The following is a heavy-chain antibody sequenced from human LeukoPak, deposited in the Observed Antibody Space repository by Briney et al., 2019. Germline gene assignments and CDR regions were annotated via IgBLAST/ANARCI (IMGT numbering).Heavy chain of an antibody. V-gene: IGHV1-18*01. CDR2: ISAYNGNT. Sequence: VASVKVSCKASGYTFTSYGISWVRQAPGQGLEWMGWISAYNGNTNYAQKLQGRVTMTTDTSTSTAYMELRSLRSDDTAVYYCARDGLGVVVAATEVWFDPWGQGTLVTVSS. CDR1: GYTFTSYG. J-gene: IGHJ5*02. CDR3: ARDGLGVVVAATEVWFDP. D-gene: IGHD2-15*01.